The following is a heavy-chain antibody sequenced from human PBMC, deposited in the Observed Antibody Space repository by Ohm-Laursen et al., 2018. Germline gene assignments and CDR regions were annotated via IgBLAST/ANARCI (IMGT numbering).Heavy chain of an antibody. D-gene: IGHD3-10*02. Sequence: SLRLSCAASGFTFSSYWMSWVRQAPGKGLEWVANIKQDGYEKYYVDSVKGRFTISRDNAKNSLYLQMNSLRAEDTAVYYCASLSSRSQQPFDYWGQGTLVIVSS. CDR2: IKQDGYEK. V-gene: IGHV3-7*01. CDR3: ASLSSRSQQPFDY. CDR1: GFTFSSYW. J-gene: IGHJ4*02.